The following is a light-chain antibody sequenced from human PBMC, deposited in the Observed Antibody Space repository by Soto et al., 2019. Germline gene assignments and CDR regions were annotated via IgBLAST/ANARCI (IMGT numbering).Light chain of an antibody. J-gene: IGLJ2*01. CDR3: CSYAGSSTEV. CDR2: EGS. CDR1: SSDVGSYNL. V-gene: IGLV2-23*01. Sequence: QSALTQPASVSGSPGQSITISCTGTSSDVGSYNLVSWYQQHPGKAPKLIIYEGSKRPSGVSNRFSGSKSGNTASLTISGLQAEDEADYYCCSYAGSSTEVFGGGTKLTVL.